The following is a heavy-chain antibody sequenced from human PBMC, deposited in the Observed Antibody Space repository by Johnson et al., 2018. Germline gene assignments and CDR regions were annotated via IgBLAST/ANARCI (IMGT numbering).Heavy chain of an antibody. CDR3: AKALIVGNGAFDI. J-gene: IGHJ3*02. CDR1: GFTFSSYA. V-gene: IGHV3-30-3*01. CDR2: ISYDGSNK. D-gene: IGHD2/OR15-2a*01. Sequence: VQLLESGGGVVQPGRSLRLSCAASGFTFSSYAMHWVRQAPGKGLEWVAVISYDGSNKYYADSVKGRFTISRDNSKTTLYLQMNSLRAEDTAVYYCAKALIVGNGAFDIWGQGTMVTVSS.